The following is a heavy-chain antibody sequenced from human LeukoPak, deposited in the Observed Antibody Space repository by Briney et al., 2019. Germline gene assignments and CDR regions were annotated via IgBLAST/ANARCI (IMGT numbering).Heavy chain of an antibody. CDR1: GGSFSSSSYY. CDR3: ARHNYDSSGFLKY. V-gene: IGHV4-39*01. Sequence: SETLSLTCTVSGGSFSSSSYYWGWIRQPPGKGLEWVGSIYYSGRTYYNPSLKSRVTISVDTSKNQFSLKLSSVTAADTAVYYCARHNYDSSGFLKYWGQGTLVTVSS. D-gene: IGHD3-22*01. J-gene: IGHJ4*02. CDR2: IYYSGRT.